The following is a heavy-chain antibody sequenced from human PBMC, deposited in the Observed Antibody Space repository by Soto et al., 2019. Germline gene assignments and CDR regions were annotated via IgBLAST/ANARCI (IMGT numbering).Heavy chain of an antibody. CDR3: ARGLRAAAGRDYFQY. V-gene: IGHV3-33*01. J-gene: IGHJ1*01. CDR2: IWYDGSNT. Sequence: QVQLVESGGGVVQPGRSLTLSCAASGFIFSSYGMHWVRQAPGKGLQWVAVIWYDGSNTYYADSVKGRFTISRDNSKNTLYLQMNSLRAEGTAVYYCARGLRAAAGRDYFQYWGQGTLVTVSS. D-gene: IGHD6-13*01. CDR1: GFIFSSYG.